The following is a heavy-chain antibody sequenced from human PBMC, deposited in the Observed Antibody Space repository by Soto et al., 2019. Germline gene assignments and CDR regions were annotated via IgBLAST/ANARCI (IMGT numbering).Heavy chain of an antibody. D-gene: IGHD6-13*01. CDR3: ARDRDIAAAGIDYYYGMDV. CDR1: CYTFTSYG. Sequence: SGKVSFKASCYTFTSYGISWVRQAPGQGLEWMGWISAYNGNTNYAQKLQGRVTMTTDTSTSTAYMELRSLRSDDTAVYYCARDRDIAAAGIDYYYGMDVWGQGTTVTVSS. CDR2: ISAYNGNT. J-gene: IGHJ6*02. V-gene: IGHV1-18*04.